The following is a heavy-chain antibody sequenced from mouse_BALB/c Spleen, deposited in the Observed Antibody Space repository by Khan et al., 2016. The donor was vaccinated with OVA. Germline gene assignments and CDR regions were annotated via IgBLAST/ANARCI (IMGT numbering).Heavy chain of an antibody. J-gene: IGHJ2*01. Sequence: VELVESGPGLVRPGVSVKISCKGSGYTFTDYAMYWVKQSHAKSLEWIGLISTYSGNTNYNQKFKGKATMTVDKSSSTAYMERARLTSEDSAIYYCARPAYDGYYDYWGQGTTLTVSS. CDR1: GYTFTDYA. CDR3: ARPAYDGYYDY. CDR2: ISTYSGNT. V-gene: IGHV1S137*01. D-gene: IGHD2-3*01.